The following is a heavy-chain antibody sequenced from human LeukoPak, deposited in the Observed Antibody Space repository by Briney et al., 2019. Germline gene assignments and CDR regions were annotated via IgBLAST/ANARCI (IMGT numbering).Heavy chain of an antibody. J-gene: IGHJ3*02. D-gene: IGHD3-10*01. Sequence: ASVKVSCKASGYTFTSYYMHWVRQAPGQGLEWMGIINPSGGSTSYAQKFQGRVTMTRDTSTSTVYMELSSLRSEDTAVYYCARDTYVLLWFGELSSAFDIWGQGTMVTVSS. CDR3: ARDTYVLLWFGELSSAFDI. CDR1: GYTFTSYY. V-gene: IGHV1-46*01. CDR2: INPSGGST.